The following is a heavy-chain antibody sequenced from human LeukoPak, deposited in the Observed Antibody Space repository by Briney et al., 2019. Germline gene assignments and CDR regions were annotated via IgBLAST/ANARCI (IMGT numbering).Heavy chain of an antibody. CDR2: INPSGGST. J-gene: IGHJ4*02. CDR1: GGTFSSYA. V-gene: IGHV1-46*01. D-gene: IGHD5-18*01. Sequence: ASVKVSCKASGGTFSSYAISWVRQAPGQGLEWMGIINPSGGSTSYAQKFQGRVTMTRDTSTSTVYMELSSLRSEDTAVYYCARVMDTAMVPTYDYWGQGTLVTVSS. CDR3: ARVMDTAMVPTYDY.